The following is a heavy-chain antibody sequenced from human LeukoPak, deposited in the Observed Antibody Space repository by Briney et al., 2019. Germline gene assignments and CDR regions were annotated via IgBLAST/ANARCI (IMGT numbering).Heavy chain of an antibody. CDR2: IIPIFGTA. D-gene: IGHD6-19*01. Sequence: SVKVSCKASGGTFSSYAISWVRQAPGQGLEWMGGIIPIFGTANYAQKFQGRVTITTDESTSTAYMELSSLRSEDTAVYYCARYGIAVAGTPGWFDPWGQGTLVTVSS. V-gene: IGHV1-69*05. J-gene: IGHJ5*02. CDR3: ARYGIAVAGTPGWFDP. CDR1: GGTFSSYA.